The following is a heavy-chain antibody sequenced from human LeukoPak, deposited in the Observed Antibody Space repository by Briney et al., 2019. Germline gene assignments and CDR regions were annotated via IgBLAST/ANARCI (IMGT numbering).Heavy chain of an antibody. V-gene: IGHV3-23*01. D-gene: IGHD5-18*01. J-gene: IGHJ4*02. Sequence: PGGSLRLSCAASGFTFSSYAMSWVRQAPGKGLEWVSAISGSGGSTYYADSVKGRFTISRDNSKNTLYLQMNSLRAEDTAVYYCAKAPADTAMVRVSLSYWGQGTLVTVSS. CDR1: GFTFSSYA. CDR3: AKAPADTAMVRVSLSY. CDR2: ISGSGGST.